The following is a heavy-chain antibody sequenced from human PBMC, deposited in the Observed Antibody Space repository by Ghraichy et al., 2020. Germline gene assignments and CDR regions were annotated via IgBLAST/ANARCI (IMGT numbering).Heavy chain of an antibody. CDR3: ARRVRYYYGSGAAGASFDI. CDR1: GGSFSGYY. CDR2: INHSGST. J-gene: IGHJ3*02. V-gene: IGHV4-34*01. Sequence: LSLTCAVYGGSFSGYYWSWIRQPPGKGLEWIGEINHSGSTNYNPSLKSRVTISVDTSKNQFSLKLSSVTAADTAVYYCARRVRYYYGSGAAGASFDIWGQGTMVTVSS. D-gene: IGHD3-10*01.